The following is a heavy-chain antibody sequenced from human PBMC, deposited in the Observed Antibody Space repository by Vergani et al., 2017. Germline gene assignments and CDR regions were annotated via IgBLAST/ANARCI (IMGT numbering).Heavy chain of an antibody. Sequence: QVQLVQSGAEVKKPGASVKVSCKASGYTFTGYYMHWVRQAPRQGLEWMGWINPNSGGTNYAQKFQGRVTMTSDTSVSTAYMELSRLRSDDTAVYYCARDVLSSSWSRGNWFDPWGQGTLVTVSS. V-gene: IGHV1-2*02. CDR2: INPNSGGT. J-gene: IGHJ5*02. CDR3: ARDVLSSSWSRGNWFDP. D-gene: IGHD6-13*01. CDR1: GYTFTGYY.